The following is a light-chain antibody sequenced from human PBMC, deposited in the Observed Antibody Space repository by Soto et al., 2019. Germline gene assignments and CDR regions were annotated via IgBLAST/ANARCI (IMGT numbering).Light chain of an antibody. CDR2: KAS. CDR3: HQYNRYPWT. Sequence: ILMTQSPSTLSASLGDRVTFTCRAIQTITTWLAWYQQKPGEAPKLLIYKASTLEVGVPSRLSASGSGTDFTLTINTLQPADLTTYYCHQYNRYPWTFGQRTEV. V-gene: IGKV1-5*03. J-gene: IGKJ1*01. CDR1: QTITTW.